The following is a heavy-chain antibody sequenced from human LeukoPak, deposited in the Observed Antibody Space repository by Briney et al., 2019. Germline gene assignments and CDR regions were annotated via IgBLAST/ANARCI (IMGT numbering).Heavy chain of an antibody. CDR3: AKHRPIFLDDSSGYYYVGYYYDGMDV. Sequence: PGGSLRLSCAASGLPFSSHAMSWVRQAPGKGLEWVSAISGSGGSTYYADSVKGRFTISRDNSKNTLYLQMNSLRAEDTAVYYCAKHRPIFLDDSSGYYYVGYYYDGMDVWGQGTTVTVSS. D-gene: IGHD3-22*01. CDR1: GLPFSSHA. J-gene: IGHJ6*02. V-gene: IGHV3-23*01. CDR2: ISGSGGST.